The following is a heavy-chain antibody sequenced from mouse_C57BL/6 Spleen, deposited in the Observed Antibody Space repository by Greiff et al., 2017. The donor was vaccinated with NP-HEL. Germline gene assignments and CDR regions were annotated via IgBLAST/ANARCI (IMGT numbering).Heavy chain of an antibody. CDR2: IDPNSGGT. J-gene: IGHJ4*01. D-gene: IGHD2-1*01. Sequence: QVHVKQPGAELVKPGASVKLSCKASGYTFTSYWMHWVKQRPGRGLEWIGRIDPNSGGTKYNEKFKSKATLTVDKPSSTAYMQLSSLTSEDSAVYYCARSNGNPTVYYAMDYWGQGTSVTVSS. CDR1: GYTFTSYW. V-gene: IGHV1-72*01. CDR3: ARSNGNPTVYYAMDY.